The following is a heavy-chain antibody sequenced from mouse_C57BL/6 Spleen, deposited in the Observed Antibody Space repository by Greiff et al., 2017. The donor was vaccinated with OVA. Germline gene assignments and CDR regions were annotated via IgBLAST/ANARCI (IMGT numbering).Heavy chain of an antibody. Sequence: VQLQQSGAELVKPGASVKMSCKASGYTFTSYWITWVKQRPGQGLEWIGDIYPGSGSTNYNEKFKSKATLTVDTSSSTAYMQLSSLTSEDSAVYYCARGLLRWYYFDYWGQGTTLTVSS. V-gene: IGHV1-55*01. CDR1: GYTFTSYW. D-gene: IGHD1-1*02. CDR2: IYPGSGST. CDR3: ARGLLRWYYFDY. J-gene: IGHJ2*01.